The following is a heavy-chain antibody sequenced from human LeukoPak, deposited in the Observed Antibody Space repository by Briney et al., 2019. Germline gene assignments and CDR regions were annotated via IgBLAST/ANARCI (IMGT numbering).Heavy chain of an antibody. V-gene: IGHV4-31*03. CDR1: GGSISSGGYC. CDR2: IYYSGST. CDR3: ARGDWNDVGGYYFDY. D-gene: IGHD1-1*01. J-gene: IGHJ4*02. Sequence: SETLSLTCTVSGGSISSGGYCWSWIRQHPGKGLEWIVYIYYSGSTYYNPSLKSRVTISVDTSKNQFSLKLSSVTAADTAVYYCARGDWNDVGGYYFDYWGQGTLVTVSS.